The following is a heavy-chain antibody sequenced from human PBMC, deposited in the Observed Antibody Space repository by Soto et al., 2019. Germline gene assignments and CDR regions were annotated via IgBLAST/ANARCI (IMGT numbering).Heavy chain of an antibody. CDR2: ISAYNGNT. J-gene: IGHJ5*02. V-gene: IGHV1-18*01. D-gene: IGHD3-22*01. CDR3: ARGVDSSGYYSGWFDP. CDR1: GYTFTSYG. Sequence: AASVTVSCKASGYTFTSYGISWVRQAPGQGLEWMGWISAYNGNTNYAQKLQGRVTMTTDTSTSTAYMELRSLRSDDTAVYYCARGVDSSGYYSGWFDPWGQGTLVTVSS.